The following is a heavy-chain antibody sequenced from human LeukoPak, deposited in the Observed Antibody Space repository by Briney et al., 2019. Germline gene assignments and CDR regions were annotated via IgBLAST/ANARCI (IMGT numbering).Heavy chain of an antibody. J-gene: IGHJ3*02. CDR3: ARNMGPLVSAFDI. D-gene: IGHD1-26*01. CDR1: GYSISSSNW. CDR2: IYYSGST. V-gene: IGHV4-28*01. Sequence: SDTLSLTCAVSGYSISSSNWWGWIRQPPGKGLEWIGYIYYSGSTYYNPSLKSRVTMSADTSKNQFSLKLSSVTAVDTAVYYCARNMGPLVSAFDIWGQGTMVTVSS.